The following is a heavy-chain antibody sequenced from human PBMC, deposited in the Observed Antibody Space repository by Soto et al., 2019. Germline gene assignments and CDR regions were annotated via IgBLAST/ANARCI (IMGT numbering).Heavy chain of an antibody. CDR3: ARVGTEMAPFDY. CDR2: IYRSGST. Sequence: SETLSLTCSVSGGSITSGGYSWSWIRQPPGRSLEWIGYIYRSGSTYYNPSLKSRVTMSVDRSKNQFSLKLTSVTAADTAVYYCARVGTEMAPFDYWGQGTLVTVSS. D-gene: IGHD6-19*01. CDR1: GGSITSGGYS. J-gene: IGHJ4*02. V-gene: IGHV4-30-2*01.